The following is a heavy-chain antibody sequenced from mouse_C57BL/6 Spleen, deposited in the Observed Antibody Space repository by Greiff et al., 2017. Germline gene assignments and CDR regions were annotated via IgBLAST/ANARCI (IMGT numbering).Heavy chain of an antibody. CDR2: IDPSDSYT. D-gene: IGHD1-1*01. CDR3: ARSSYYYGSSYGYVDV. CDR1: GYTFTSYW. J-gene: IGHJ1*03. Sequence: QVQLQQPGAELVRPGTSVKLSCKASGYTFTSYWMHWVKQRPGQGLEWIGVIDPSDSYTNYNQKFKGKATLTVDTSSSTAYMQLSSLTSEDSAVYYCARSSYYYGSSYGYVDVWGTGTTVTVSS. V-gene: IGHV1-59*01.